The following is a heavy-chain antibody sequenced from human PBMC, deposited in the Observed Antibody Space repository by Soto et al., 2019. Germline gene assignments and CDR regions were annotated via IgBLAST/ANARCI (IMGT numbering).Heavy chain of an antibody. CDR1: GYTFTSYA. D-gene: IGHD6-19*01. CDR2: INAGNGNT. CDR3: ARAVAVPADFDY. V-gene: IGHV1-3*05. J-gene: IGHJ4*02. Sequence: QVQLVQSGAAEKKPGASVKVSCKASGYTFTSYAMHWVRQAPGQRLEWMGWINAGNGNTKYSQKFQGRVTITRGTSASTAYMELSSLRSEDTAVYYCARAVAVPADFDYWGQGTLVTVSS.